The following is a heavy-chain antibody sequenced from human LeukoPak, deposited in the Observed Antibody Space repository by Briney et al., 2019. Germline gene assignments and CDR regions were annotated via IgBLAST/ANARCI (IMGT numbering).Heavy chain of an antibody. D-gene: IGHD2-21*02. CDR2: IYYSGST. CDR1: GGSFSGYY. CDR3: ARSKYCGGDCYSVGWFDP. V-gene: IGHV4-59*01. Sequence: SETLSLTCAVYGGSFSGYYWSWIRQPPGKGLEWIGYIYYSGSTNYNPSLKSRVTISVDTSKNQFSLKLSSVTAADTAVYYCARSKYCGGDCYSVGWFDPWGQGTLVTVSS. J-gene: IGHJ5*02.